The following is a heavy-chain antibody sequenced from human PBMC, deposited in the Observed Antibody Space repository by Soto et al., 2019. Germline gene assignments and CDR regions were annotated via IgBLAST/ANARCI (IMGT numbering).Heavy chain of an antibody. D-gene: IGHD3-22*01. CDR1: GFTFSNAW. Sequence: GGSMRLSFAASGFTFSNAWITWVRQAPEKRLEWVGHIKSKTDGGTRGFAAPVKGRFAISRDDSKDLVYLQMNSLRAEYTAVYYCAKAFRRVTMIVVVITKDDAFDIWGQGTMVTVSS. CDR2: IKSKTDGGTR. J-gene: IGHJ3*02. CDR3: AKAFRRVTMIVVVITKDDAFDI. V-gene: IGHV3-15*01.